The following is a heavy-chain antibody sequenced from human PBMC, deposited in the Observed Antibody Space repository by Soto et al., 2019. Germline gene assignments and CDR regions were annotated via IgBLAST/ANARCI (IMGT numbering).Heavy chain of an antibody. Sequence: GASVKVSCKASGYTFTNYAMHWVRQAPGQRLEWMGWINAGNGNTKYSQKFQDRVTITRDTSATTTYMELSSLRSEDTAVYYCARDSSDGWSNLFDYWGQGTLVTVSS. J-gene: IGHJ4*02. V-gene: IGHV1-3*01. CDR3: ARDSSDGWSNLFDY. CDR1: GYTFTNYA. CDR2: INAGNGNT. D-gene: IGHD6-19*01.